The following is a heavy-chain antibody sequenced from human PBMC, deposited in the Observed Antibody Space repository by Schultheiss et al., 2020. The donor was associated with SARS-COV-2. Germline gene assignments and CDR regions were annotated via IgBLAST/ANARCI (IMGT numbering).Heavy chain of an antibody. CDR2: INHSGST. Sequence: SQTLSLTCPVSGGSISSYYWIWIRQPPGKGLEWIGEINHSGSTNYNPSLKSRVTISVDTSKNQFSLKLSSVTAADTAVYYCAREDKTYQLFFPNWFDPWGQGTLVTVSS. CDR3: AREDKTYQLFFPNWFDP. D-gene: IGHD2-2*01. J-gene: IGHJ5*02. CDR1: GGSISSYY. V-gene: IGHV4-34*01.